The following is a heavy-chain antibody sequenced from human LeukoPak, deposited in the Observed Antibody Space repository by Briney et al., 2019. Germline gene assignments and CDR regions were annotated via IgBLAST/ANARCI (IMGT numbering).Heavy chain of an antibody. V-gene: IGHV3-23*01. Sequence: PGGSLRLSCAASGFTFSSYAMSWVRQTPGMRLEWVSAISGFGGSTYNADFVKGRFTISRDNSKNTLYLQMNSLRAEDTAIYYCAKDPFLGVIDPYFDYWGQGTLVTVSS. D-gene: IGHD3-10*01. J-gene: IGHJ4*02. CDR2: ISGFGGST. CDR3: AKDPFLGVIDPYFDY. CDR1: GFTFSSYA.